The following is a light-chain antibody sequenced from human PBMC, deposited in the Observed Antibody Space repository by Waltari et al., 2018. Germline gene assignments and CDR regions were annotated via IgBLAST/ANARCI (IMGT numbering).Light chain of an antibody. CDR2: GTS. J-gene: IGKJ1*01. Sequence: DIVMTQSPATLSLSPGESATLACRASQRLTRSTFAWFQQKPDEPPRLLIYGTSTRAAGIPDRFSGSGSGTDFSLTISGLQPEDFATYYCQQYDYWPWTFGQGTRVE. CDR3: QQYDYWPWT. V-gene: IGKV3D-15*01. CDR1: QRLTRST.